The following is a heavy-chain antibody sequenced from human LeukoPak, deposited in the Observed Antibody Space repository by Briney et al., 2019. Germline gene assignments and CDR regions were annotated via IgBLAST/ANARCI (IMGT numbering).Heavy chain of an antibody. CDR3: ARLWEGFDAFDI. CDR2: IYHSGST. CDR1: GSSISSGGYS. Sequence: SETLSLTCAVSGSSISSGGYSWSWIRQPPGKGPEWIGYIYHSGSTYYNPSLKSRVTISVDRSKNQFSLKLSSVTAADTAVYYCARLWEGFDAFDIWGQGTMVTVSS. D-gene: IGHD3-10*01. V-gene: IGHV4-30-2*01. J-gene: IGHJ3*02.